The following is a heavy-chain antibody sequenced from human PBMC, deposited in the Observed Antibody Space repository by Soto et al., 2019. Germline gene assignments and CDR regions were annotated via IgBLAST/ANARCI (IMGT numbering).Heavy chain of an antibody. CDR1: GYTFTSYA. J-gene: IGHJ4*02. D-gene: IGHD4-17*01. Sequence: ASVKVSCKASGYTFTSYAMHWVRQAPGQRLEWMGWINAGNGNTKYSQKFQGRVTITRDTSASTAYMELSSLRSEDTAVYYCARRGFDYGDYLGFDYWGQGTLVTAPQ. CDR3: ARRGFDYGDYLGFDY. V-gene: IGHV1-3*01. CDR2: INAGNGNT.